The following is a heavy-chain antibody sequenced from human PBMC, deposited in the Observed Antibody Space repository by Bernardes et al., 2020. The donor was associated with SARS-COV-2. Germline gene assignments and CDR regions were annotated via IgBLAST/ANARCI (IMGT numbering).Heavy chain of an antibody. J-gene: IGHJ4*02. Sequence: GGSLRLSCAASGFTFNNYGMHWVRQAPGKGLEWVAFISYEGSKKYYLDSLKGRFTISRDSSKNPLYLQMNSLRDDDTAVYYCVKRRAIFELWAGNFDYWGQGTLVTVSS. V-gene: IGHV3-30*18. D-gene: IGHD5-18*01. CDR2: ISYEGSKK. CDR3: VKRRAIFELWAGNFDY. CDR1: GFTFNNYG.